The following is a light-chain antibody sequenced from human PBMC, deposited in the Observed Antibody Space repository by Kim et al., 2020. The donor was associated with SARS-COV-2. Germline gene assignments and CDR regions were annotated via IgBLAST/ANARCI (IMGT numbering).Light chain of an antibody. V-gene: IGLV2-14*03. CDR3: SSYTSISTYV. CDR1: SSDVGAFNY. CDR2: DVT. J-gene: IGLJ1*01. Sequence: QSALTQPASVSGSPGQSITISCTGTSSDVGAFNYVSWYQQHPGKAPKLIIYDVTTRPSGISNRFYGSKSGNTASLTISGLQAEDEADYSCSSYTSISTYVFGTGTKVTVL.